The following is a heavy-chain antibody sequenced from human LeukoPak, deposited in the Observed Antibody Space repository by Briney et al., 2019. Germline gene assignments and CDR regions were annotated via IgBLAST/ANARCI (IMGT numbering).Heavy chain of an antibody. J-gene: IGHJ4*02. V-gene: IGHV4-39*01. Sequence: SETLSLTCTVSGGSISSTSHYWDWIRQTPGKGLEWIASIYYSGSTYYNPSLKSRVTISVDTSKSQFSLKLSSVTAAGTAVYYCARHLYSGGYYFWGQGTLVTVSS. D-gene: IGHD1-26*01. CDR2: IYYSGST. CDR1: GGSISSTSHY. CDR3: ARHLYSGGYYF.